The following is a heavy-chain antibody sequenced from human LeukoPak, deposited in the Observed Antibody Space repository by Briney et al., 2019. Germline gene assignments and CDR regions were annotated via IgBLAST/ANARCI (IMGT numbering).Heavy chain of an antibody. D-gene: IGHD5-12*01. Sequence: PSETLSLTCTVSGGSIISNNYYWDWIRQPPGKGLEWIGSIYYSGSTYYNPSLKSRVTISVDTSKNQFSLKLSSVTAADTAVYYCAGHVGSGSYFDYWGQGTLVTVSS. J-gene: IGHJ4*02. CDR3: AGHVGSGSYFDY. V-gene: IGHV4-39*01. CDR1: GGSIISNNYY. CDR2: IYYSGST.